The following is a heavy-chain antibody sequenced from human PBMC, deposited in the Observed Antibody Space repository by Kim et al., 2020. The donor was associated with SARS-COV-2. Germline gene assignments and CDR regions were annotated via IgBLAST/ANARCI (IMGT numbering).Heavy chain of an antibody. CDR2: GDKT. V-gene: IGHV3-23*01. J-gene: IGHJ4*02. Sequence: GDKTSYANSVKGRFSISRDNSKDTLYLQMNSLRAEDTAVYFCARHWQFDYWGQGTLVTVSS. CDR3: ARHWQFDY.